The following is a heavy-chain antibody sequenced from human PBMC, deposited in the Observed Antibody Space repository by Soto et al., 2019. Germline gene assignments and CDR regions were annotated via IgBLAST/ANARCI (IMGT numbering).Heavy chain of an antibody. CDR3: ARVTSMVGGVIDNWFDP. V-gene: IGHV1-69*01. CDR1: GGTFSSYA. Sequence: QVPLVQSGAEVKKPGSSVTVSCKASGGTFSSYAIHWVRQAPGQGLEWMGGIIPMYGPAKYAQRFQGRVTITADESTTTVYMELTSLTSQATAVYYSARVTSMVGGVIDNWFDPWGHGTLVTVSS. CDR2: IIPMYGPA. D-gene: IGHD3-10*01. J-gene: IGHJ5*02.